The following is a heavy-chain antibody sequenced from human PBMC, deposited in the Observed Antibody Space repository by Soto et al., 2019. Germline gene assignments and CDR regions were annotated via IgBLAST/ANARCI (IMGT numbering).Heavy chain of an antibody. Sequence: SVKVSCKASGGTFSSYAISWVRQAPGQGLEWTGGIIPIFGTANYAQKFQGRVTITADESTSTAYMELSSLRSEDTAVYYCARMEGGAVAGTVQTVDGGMDVWGQGTTVTVSS. CDR2: IIPIFGTA. CDR1: GGTFSSYA. CDR3: ARMEGGAVAGTVQTVDGGMDV. V-gene: IGHV1-69*13. D-gene: IGHD6-19*01. J-gene: IGHJ6*02.